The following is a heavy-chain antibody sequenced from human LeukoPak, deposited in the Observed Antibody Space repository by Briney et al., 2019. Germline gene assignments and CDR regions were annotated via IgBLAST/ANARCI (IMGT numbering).Heavy chain of an antibody. J-gene: IGHJ5*02. Sequence: SETLSLTCAVYGASLNGHYWSWIRQPPGKGLEWIGEGSDVGGTKYNPSLKSRVTISADTSKNQFSLKLSSVTAADTAVYYCVQNGQSGFSFDPWGQGTLVTVSS. V-gene: IGHV4-34*01. CDR1: GASLNGHY. CDR2: GSDVGGT. D-gene: IGHD2-8*01. CDR3: VQNGQSGFSFDP.